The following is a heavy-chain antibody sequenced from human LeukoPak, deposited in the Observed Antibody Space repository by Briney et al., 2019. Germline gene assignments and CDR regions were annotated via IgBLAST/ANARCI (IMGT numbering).Heavy chain of an antibody. D-gene: IGHD3-22*01. CDR2: IYTSGST. Sequence: PSETLSLTCTVSGGSISSGSYYWSWIRQPAGKGLEWIGRIYTSGSTNYNPSLKSRVTISVDTSKNQFSLKLSSVTAADTAVYYCARDQYYFDSSAYPRERDWYFDLWGRGTLVTVSS. J-gene: IGHJ2*01. V-gene: IGHV4-61*02. CDR1: GGSISSGSYY. CDR3: ARDQYYFDSSAYPRERDWYFDL.